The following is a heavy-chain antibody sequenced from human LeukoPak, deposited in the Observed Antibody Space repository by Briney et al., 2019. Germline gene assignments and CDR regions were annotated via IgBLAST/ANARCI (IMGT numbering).Heavy chain of an antibody. CDR2: SSSSDDGK. CDR3: ARALWFGESGFDY. Sequence: GGSLRLSCTASGLSLNNYAMSWVRQVPGKGLEWVSASSSSDDGKWYAESVRGRFTISRDTSKNTVYLQMNSLRAEDTAVYYCARALWFGESGFDYWGQGTLVTVSS. D-gene: IGHD3-10*01. CDR1: GLSLNNYA. J-gene: IGHJ4*02. V-gene: IGHV3-23*01.